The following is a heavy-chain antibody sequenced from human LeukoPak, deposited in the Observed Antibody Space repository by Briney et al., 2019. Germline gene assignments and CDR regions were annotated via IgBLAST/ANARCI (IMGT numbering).Heavy chain of an antibody. D-gene: IGHD1-26*01. V-gene: IGHV3-53*01. Sequence: GGSLRLSCAASGFTVSRTYMSWVRQAPGKGLEWVSVLYSDGKTYYADSVEGRFTISRDNSKNTLYLQMNSLRAEDTAVYYCASSEWELDYWGLGTLVTVSS. CDR1: GFTVSRTY. CDR3: ASSEWELDY. CDR2: LYSDGKT. J-gene: IGHJ4*02.